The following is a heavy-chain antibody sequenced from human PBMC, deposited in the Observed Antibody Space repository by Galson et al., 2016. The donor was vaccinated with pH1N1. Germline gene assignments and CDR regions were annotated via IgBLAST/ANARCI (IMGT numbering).Heavy chain of an antibody. CDR3: AKTVGSTLGH. D-gene: IGHD2-15*01. Sequence: SLRLSCAASGFTFSSYGFHWVRQAPGKGLEWISTISNDALTTYYADSVKGRFTISRDNSKKTAYLQMNTLSAEDTAVYFCAKTVGSTLGHWGQGTLVTVSS. CDR2: ISNDALTT. V-gene: IGHV3-23*01. J-gene: IGHJ4*02. CDR1: GFTFSSYG.